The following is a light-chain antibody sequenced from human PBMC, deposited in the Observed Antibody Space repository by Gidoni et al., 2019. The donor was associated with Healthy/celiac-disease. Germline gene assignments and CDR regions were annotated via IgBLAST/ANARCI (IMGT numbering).Light chain of an antibody. Sequence: IQMTQSPSSLSASVGDRVTITCRESQSISSYLNWYQQKPGKAPKILIYAASSLQSGVPSRFSGSGYGTDFTLTISSLQPEDFATYYCQQSYSTHLTFGGGTKGEIK. J-gene: IGKJ4*01. CDR3: QQSYSTHLT. CDR2: AAS. V-gene: IGKV1-39*01. CDR1: QSISSY.